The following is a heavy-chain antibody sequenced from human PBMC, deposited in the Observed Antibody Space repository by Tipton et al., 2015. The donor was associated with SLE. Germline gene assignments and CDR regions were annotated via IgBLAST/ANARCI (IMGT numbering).Heavy chain of an antibody. CDR2: IYTDGSRT. Sequence: GSLRLSCADSGFTFSGYWMHWVRQAPGKGLVWVSRIYTDGSRTHYADSVRGRFTISRDNAKNTLYLQMNSLRAEDTAAYYCARGESSGYYVDYWGHGTLVTVSS. CDR1: GFTFSGYW. D-gene: IGHD3-22*01. V-gene: IGHV3-74*01. CDR3: ARGESSGYYVDY. J-gene: IGHJ4*01.